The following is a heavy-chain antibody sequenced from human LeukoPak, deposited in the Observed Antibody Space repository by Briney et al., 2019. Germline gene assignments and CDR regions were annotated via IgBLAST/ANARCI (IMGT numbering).Heavy chain of an antibody. CDR2: IHPGDSKS. V-gene: IGHV5-51*01. J-gene: IGHJ3*01. D-gene: IGHD2-21*02. CDR3: ARLAGSEATAIRAYAFHV. Sequence: GESLRISCQGSEYSFTNYWIGWVRQMPGEGLEWMGFIHPGDSKSRYNPSFQGQVTISVDKSISTAYLQWSSLKASDTAMYYCARLAGSEATAIRAYAFHVWGQGTMVTVSS. CDR1: EYSFTNYW.